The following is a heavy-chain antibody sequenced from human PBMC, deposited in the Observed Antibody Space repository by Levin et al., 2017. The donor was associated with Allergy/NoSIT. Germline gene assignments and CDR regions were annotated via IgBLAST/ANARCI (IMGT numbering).Heavy chain of an antibody. CDR2: ISSSGSTI. CDR3: ASWGYRTSSGFS. V-gene: IGHV3-48*02. Sequence: GGSLRLSCAASGFTFSNYGMNWVRQAPGKGLEWISYISSSGSTIYYADSVKGRFTISRDNAENSLFLQMSSLRDDDTAVYYCASWGYRTSSGFSWGQGTLVTVSS. D-gene: IGHD6-6*01. CDR1: GFTFSNYG. J-gene: IGHJ5*02.